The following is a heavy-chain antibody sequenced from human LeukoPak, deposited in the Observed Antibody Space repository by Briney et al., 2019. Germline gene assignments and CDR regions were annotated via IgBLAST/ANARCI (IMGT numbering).Heavy chain of an antibody. V-gene: IGHV1-2*02. J-gene: IGHJ5*02. CDR2: INPNSGGT. Sequence: ASVKVSCKASGYTFTGYYMHWVRQAPGQGLEWMGWINPNSGGTNYAQKFQGRVTMTRDTSISTAYMELSRLRSDDTAVYYCARDRSFGGWFDPWGQGTLVTVSS. D-gene: IGHD3-16*01. CDR1: GYTFTGYY. CDR3: ARDRSFGGWFDP.